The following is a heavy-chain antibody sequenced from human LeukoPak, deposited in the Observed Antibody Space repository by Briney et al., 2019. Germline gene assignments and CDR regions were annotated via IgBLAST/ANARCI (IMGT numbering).Heavy chain of an antibody. CDR3: ARGGNYYDFWSGYYTTSFDY. D-gene: IGHD3-3*01. Sequence: SETLSLTCTVSGGSISSYYWSWIRQPPGKGLEWIGEINHSGSTNYNPSLKSRVTISVDTSKNQFSLKLSSVTAADTAVYYCARGGNYYDFWSGYYTTSFDYWGQGTLVTVSS. V-gene: IGHV4-34*01. CDR1: GGSISSYY. CDR2: INHSGST. J-gene: IGHJ4*02.